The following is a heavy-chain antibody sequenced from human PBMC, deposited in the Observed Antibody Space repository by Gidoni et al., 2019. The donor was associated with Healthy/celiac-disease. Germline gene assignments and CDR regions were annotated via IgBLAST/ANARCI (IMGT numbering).Heavy chain of an antibody. CDR3: ARERSGHRGFDP. V-gene: IGHV3-30*04. Sequence: QVQLVESGGGVVQPGRSLRLPCAASGFTFISYAMHWVRQAPGKGLEWVAVISYDGSNKYYADSVKGRFTISRDNSKNTLYLQMNSLRAEDTAVYYCARERSGHRGFDPWGQGTLVTVSS. D-gene: IGHD3-10*01. CDR1: GFTFISYA. J-gene: IGHJ5*02. CDR2: ISYDGSNK.